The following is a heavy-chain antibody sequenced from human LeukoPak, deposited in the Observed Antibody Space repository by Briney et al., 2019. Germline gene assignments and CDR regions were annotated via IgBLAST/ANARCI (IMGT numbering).Heavy chain of an antibody. CDR1: GFTFNSYG. Sequence: GRSLRLSCAASGFTFNSYGMFWVRQAPGKGLEWVAFIWPDGSNKLYGDSVKGRFTVSRDNSKNTVYLQMNSLRAEDTAVYYCARDYCRTTSCLESWGQGTLVTVSS. D-gene: IGHD2-2*01. CDR3: ARDYCRTTSCLES. J-gene: IGHJ4*02. CDR2: IWPDGSNK. V-gene: IGHV3-33*01.